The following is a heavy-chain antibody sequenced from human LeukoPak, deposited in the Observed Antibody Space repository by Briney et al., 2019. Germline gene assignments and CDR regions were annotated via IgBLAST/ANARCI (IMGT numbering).Heavy chain of an antibody. D-gene: IGHD2-2*01. CDR2: INPNSGDT. V-gene: IGHV1-2*02. J-gene: IGHJ4*02. CDR1: GYTFTAYY. CDR3: ARDRMGDCATTSCYLAY. Sequence: ASVKVSCKASGYTFTAYYLHRVRQAPGQGLEWMGWINPNSGDTNYAQKFQGRVTMTRDTSITTAYMELSRLTSDDTAIYYCARDRMGDCATTSCYLAYWGQGTLVTVSS.